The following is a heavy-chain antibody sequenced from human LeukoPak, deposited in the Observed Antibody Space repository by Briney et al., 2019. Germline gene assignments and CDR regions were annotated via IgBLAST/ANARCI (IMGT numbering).Heavy chain of an antibody. CDR2: IYPGDFDT. CDR3: ARRVGRSSGWYGVADY. CDR1: GYSCTSYW. D-gene: IGHD6-19*01. Sequence: GESLKISCKGSGYSCTSYWISWLRQMPGKGLEWMGIIYPGDFDTRYRPSFQGQVTISADKSISTAYLQWSSLKASDTAMYYCARRVGRSSGWYGVADYWGQGTLVTVSS. J-gene: IGHJ4*02. V-gene: IGHV5-51*01.